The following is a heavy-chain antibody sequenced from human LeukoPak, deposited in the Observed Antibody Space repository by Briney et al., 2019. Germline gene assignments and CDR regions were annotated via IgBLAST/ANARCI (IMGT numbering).Heavy chain of an antibody. J-gene: IGHJ4*02. Sequence: ASVNVSCKASRYIFTGYQIHWVRQAPGEGLEWMGWINPKSGDTNYAQNFRDRVTVTRDSSVSTVYMELNSLRSDDTALYYCAREGRWESGYKFGSGTSALDFWGQGTLVSVSS. CDR2: INPKSGDT. CDR3: AREGRWESGYKFGSGTSALDF. D-gene: IGHD3-10*01. CDR1: RYIFTGYQ. V-gene: IGHV1-2*02.